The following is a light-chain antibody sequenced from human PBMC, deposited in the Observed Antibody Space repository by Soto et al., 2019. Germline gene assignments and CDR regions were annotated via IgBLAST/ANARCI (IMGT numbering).Light chain of an antibody. Sequence: EIVLTQSPGTLSLSPGERATLSCRASQSVSTNYLAWYQRKPGQAPRLLIYGASSRATDIPNRFSGSGSGTDFTLTITRLKAEEFAVYYCQQYGSSPPTFGQGTKVDIK. J-gene: IGKJ1*01. CDR1: QSVSTNY. CDR2: GAS. CDR3: QQYGSSPPT. V-gene: IGKV3-20*01.